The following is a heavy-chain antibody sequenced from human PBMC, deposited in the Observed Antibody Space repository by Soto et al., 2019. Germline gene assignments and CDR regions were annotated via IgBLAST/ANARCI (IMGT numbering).Heavy chain of an antibody. CDR2: LYSGGST. Sequence: EVQLVETGGGLIQPGGSLKLPCAVSGFTVSANYMSWARQAPGKGLEWVSALYSGGSTYYADSVKGRFTISRDNSKNTLHLQMNSLRAEDTALYYCARHRDAFSSTFDYWGQGTLVTVSS. CDR3: ARHRDAFSSTFDY. D-gene: IGHD3-3*02. CDR1: GFTVSANY. V-gene: IGHV3-53*02. J-gene: IGHJ4*02.